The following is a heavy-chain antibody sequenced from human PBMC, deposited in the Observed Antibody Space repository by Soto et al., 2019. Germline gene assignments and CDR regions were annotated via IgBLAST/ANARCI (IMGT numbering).Heavy chain of an antibody. CDR2: ITASGGRT. CDR3: AKDTRYADYVRWFDS. J-gene: IGHJ5*01. CDR1: GFTFSSYA. Sequence: EVHLLESGGGLVQPGGSLRLSCTAPGFTFSSYAMTWVRQAPGRGLEGVSGITASGGRTFYADSVKGRFTISRDNSRSTLYLQMNSLRAEDTAVYYCAKDTRYADYVRWFDSWGQGTLVTVSS. D-gene: IGHD4-17*01. V-gene: IGHV3-23*01.